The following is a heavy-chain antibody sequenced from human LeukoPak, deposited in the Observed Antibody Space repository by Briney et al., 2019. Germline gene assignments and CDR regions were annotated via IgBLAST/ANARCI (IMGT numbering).Heavy chain of an antibody. CDR1: GYSFTRYW. V-gene: IGHV5-51*01. Sequence: GESLKISCKDSGYSFTRYWIAWVRQMPGKGLEWMGIIYPGDSDTRYNPSFQGQVTISADKSISTAYLQWSSLKASDTAMYYCARATERRDAFDIWGQGTMVSVSS. CDR2: IYPGDSDT. D-gene: IGHD4-17*01. J-gene: IGHJ3*02. CDR3: ARATERRDAFDI.